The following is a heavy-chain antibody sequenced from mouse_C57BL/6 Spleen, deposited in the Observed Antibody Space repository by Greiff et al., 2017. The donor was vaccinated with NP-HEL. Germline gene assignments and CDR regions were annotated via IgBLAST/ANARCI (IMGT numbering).Heavy chain of an antibody. CDR1: GYSITSGYY. J-gene: IGHJ3*01. CDR3: ARDDYGYDVAY. V-gene: IGHV3-6*01. CDR2: ISYDGSN. Sequence: EVQLQESGPGLVKPSQSLSLTCSVTGYSITSGYYWNWIRQFPGNKLEWMGYISYDGSNNYNPSLKNRISITRDTSKNQFFLKLNSVTTEDTATYYCARDDYGYDVAYWGQGTLVTVSA. D-gene: IGHD2-2*01.